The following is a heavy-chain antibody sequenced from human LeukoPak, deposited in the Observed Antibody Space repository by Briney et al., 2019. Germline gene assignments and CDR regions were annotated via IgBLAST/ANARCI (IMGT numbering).Heavy chain of an antibody. CDR3: ARQQSSSFLRRGYIES. CDR1: GGSIIGNSTDY. D-gene: IGHD6-13*01. V-gene: IGHV4-39*01. Sequence: PSETLSLTCNVSGGSIIGNSTDYWGWVRQPPGKGLEWIATIHHSGGTYDNPSLKGRVTMSVDTSKNQFSLTLTSVTAADTAVYYCARQQSSSFLRRGYIESWGQGTLVTVSS. J-gene: IGHJ4*02. CDR2: IHHSGGT.